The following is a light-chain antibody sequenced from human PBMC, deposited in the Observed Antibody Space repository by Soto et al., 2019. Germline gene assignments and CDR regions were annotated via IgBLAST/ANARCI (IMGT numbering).Light chain of an antibody. CDR3: CSYVGSYSYV. V-gene: IGLV2-11*01. CDR2: DVS. Sequence: HSALTQPRSVSGSPGQSVTISCTGSSSDVGGYNSVSWYQQHPGKAPKLMIFDVSKRPSGVTDRFSGSKSGNTASLTISGLQAADEADYYCCSYVGSYSYVFGTGTKVTVL. J-gene: IGLJ1*01. CDR1: SSDVGGYNS.